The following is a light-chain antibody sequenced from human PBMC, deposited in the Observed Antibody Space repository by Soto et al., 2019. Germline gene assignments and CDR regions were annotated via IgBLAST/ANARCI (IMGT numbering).Light chain of an antibody. Sequence: DIQMTQSPSTLSASVGDRVTITCRASQSISRWFAWYQQKPGKAPKALIYDASNLESGVPSRFSGSGSGTEFTLTISRQQPDDFASYCCQQYNSYWTFGQGTKVEIK. J-gene: IGKJ1*01. CDR3: QQYNSYWT. CDR2: DAS. V-gene: IGKV1-5*01. CDR1: QSISRW.